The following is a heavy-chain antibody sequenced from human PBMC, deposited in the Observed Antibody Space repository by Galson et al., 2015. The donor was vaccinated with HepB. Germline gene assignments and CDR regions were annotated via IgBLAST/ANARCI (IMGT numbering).Heavy chain of an antibody. CDR2: ISAYNGNT. CDR1: GYTFTSYG. Sequence: SVKVSCKASGYTFTSYGISWVRQAPGQGLEWMGWISAYNGNTNYAQKLQGRVTMTTDTSTSTAYMELRSLRSDDTAVYYCARGFAVVAAAGTVYYYYGMDVWGQGTTVTVSS. V-gene: IGHV1-18*01. J-gene: IGHJ6*02. D-gene: IGHD6-13*01. CDR3: ARGFAVVAAAGTVYYYYGMDV.